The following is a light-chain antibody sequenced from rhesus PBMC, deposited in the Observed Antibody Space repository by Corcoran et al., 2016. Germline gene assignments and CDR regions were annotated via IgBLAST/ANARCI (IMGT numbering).Light chain of an antibody. CDR1: QTNSSW. Sequence: DIQMTQSPSSLSVSVGDTVTITCRASQTNSSWLAWYQQKPGRAPKMILYQAVRLKSGVPSRFTGSGSGKACTSTCRSLPSGDFATYYCPQYSISPLTFGQGTKVEI. CDR3: PQYSISPLT. V-gene: IGKV1-22*01. CDR2: QAV. J-gene: IGKJ1*01.